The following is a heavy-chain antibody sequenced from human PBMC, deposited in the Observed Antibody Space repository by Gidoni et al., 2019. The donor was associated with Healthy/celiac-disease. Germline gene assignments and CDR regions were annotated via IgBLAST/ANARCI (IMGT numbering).Heavy chain of an antibody. D-gene: IGHD2-2*02. CDR1: GGSFSGYY. Sequence: QVQLQQWGAGLLKPSETLSLTCAVYGGSFSGYYWSWIRQPPGKGLEWIGEINHSGSTNYNPSLKSRVTISVDTSKNQFSLKLSSVTAADTAVYYCASQLIVVVPAAIPDTEADYWGQGTLVTVSS. CDR2: INHSGST. J-gene: IGHJ4*02. V-gene: IGHV4-34*01. CDR3: ASQLIVVVPAAIPDTEADY.